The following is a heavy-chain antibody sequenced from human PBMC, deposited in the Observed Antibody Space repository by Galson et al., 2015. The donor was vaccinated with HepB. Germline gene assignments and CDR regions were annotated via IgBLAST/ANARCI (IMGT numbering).Heavy chain of an antibody. CDR3: ARDLRIAAAGGNN. CDR2: IYSGGST. Sequence: SLRLSCAASGFTVSSNYMSWVRQAPGKGLEWVSVIYSGGSTHYADSVKGRFTISRDNSKNTLYLQMNSLRAEDTAVYYCARDLRIAAAGGNNWGQGTLVTVSS. V-gene: IGHV3-66*01. D-gene: IGHD6-13*01. CDR1: GFTVSSNY. J-gene: IGHJ1*01.